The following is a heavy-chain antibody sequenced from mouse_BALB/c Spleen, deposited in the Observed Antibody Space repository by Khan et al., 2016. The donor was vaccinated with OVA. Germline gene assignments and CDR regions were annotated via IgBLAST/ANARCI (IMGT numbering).Heavy chain of an antibody. J-gene: IGHJ2*01. CDR2: IRSKSNNYAT. CDR1: GFTFNTNA. V-gene: IGHV10S3*01. Sequence: EVQLVETGGGLVQSKGSLKLSCAASGFTFNTNAMNWVCQAPGKGLEWVARIRSKSNNYATYYADSVKDRFTISRDDSQSMLYLQMNNLKTEDTAVYYCVRDLYYFDYWGQGTTLTVSS. CDR3: VRDLYYFDY.